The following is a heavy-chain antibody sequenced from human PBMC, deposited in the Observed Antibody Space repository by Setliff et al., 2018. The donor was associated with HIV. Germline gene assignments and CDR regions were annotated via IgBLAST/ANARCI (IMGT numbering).Heavy chain of an antibody. CDR1: GYTFTSYW. Sequence: PGESLKISCQGSGYTFTSYWISWVRQMPGKGLELMGIIYPGDSDIRYSPSFQGQVTISADKSISTAYLQWSSLKASDTAIYYCARNLGYDSRGYHPLGYWGKGTLVTVSS. CDR2: IYPGDSDI. J-gene: IGHJ4*02. V-gene: IGHV5-51*01. D-gene: IGHD3-22*01. CDR3: ARNLGYDSRGYHPLGY.